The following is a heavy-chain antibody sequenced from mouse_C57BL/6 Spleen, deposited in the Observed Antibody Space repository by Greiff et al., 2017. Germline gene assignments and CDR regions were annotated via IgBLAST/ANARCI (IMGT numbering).Heavy chain of an antibody. V-gene: IGHV1-53*01. CDR3: ARWDSSGAWFAY. CDR2: INPSNGGT. J-gene: IGHJ3*01. Sequence: VQLQQPGTEMVKPGASVKLSCKASGYTFTSYWMHWVKQRPGQGLEWIGNINPSNGGTNYNEKFKSKATLTVDKSSSTAYMQLSSLTSEDSAVYYCARWDSSGAWFAYWGQGTLVTVSA. CDR1: GYTFTSYW. D-gene: IGHD3-2*02.